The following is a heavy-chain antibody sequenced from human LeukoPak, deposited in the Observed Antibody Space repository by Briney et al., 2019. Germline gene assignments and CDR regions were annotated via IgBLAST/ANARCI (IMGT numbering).Heavy chain of an antibody. D-gene: IGHD3-22*01. CDR2: INPNSGGT. Sequence: ASVKVSCKASGYTFTGYYMHWVRQAPGQGLEWMGWINPNSGGTNYAQKFQGRVTMTRDTSISTAYMELSRLRSDDTAVYYCARAGNSYYDSSGYYYFDYWGQGTLVTVSS. V-gene: IGHV1-2*02. CDR3: ARAGNSYYDSSGYYYFDY. J-gene: IGHJ4*02. CDR1: GYTFTGYY.